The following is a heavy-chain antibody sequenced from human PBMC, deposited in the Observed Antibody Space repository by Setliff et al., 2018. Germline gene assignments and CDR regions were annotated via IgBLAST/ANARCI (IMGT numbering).Heavy chain of an antibody. V-gene: IGHV1-3*03. CDR1: GYTFTDYF. Sequence: ASVKVSCKASGYTFTDYFIHWVRQAPGQGLECMGWINPASGNTKYSQEFQGRVTITRDTSATTVYMELSSLRSDDMAVYYCARKGPNSSSHVFGYWGQGTLVTVSS. CDR2: INPASGNT. J-gene: IGHJ4*02. D-gene: IGHD3-16*01. CDR3: ARKGPNSSSHVFGY.